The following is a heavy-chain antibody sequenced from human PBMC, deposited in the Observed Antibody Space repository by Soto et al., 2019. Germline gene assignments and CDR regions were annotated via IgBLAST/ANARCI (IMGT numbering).Heavy chain of an antibody. CDR1: GFTFSSYG. CDR3: ARDPPQSIAADGKDEYFQH. V-gene: IGHV3-33*01. CDR2: IWYDGSNK. J-gene: IGHJ1*01. D-gene: IGHD6-13*01. Sequence: QVQLVESGGGVVQPGRSLRLSCAASGFTFSSYGMHWVRQAPGKGLEWVAVIWYDGSNKYYADSVKGRFTISRDNSKNTLYLQMNSLRAEDTAVYYCARDPPQSIAADGKDEYFQHWGQGTLVTVSS.